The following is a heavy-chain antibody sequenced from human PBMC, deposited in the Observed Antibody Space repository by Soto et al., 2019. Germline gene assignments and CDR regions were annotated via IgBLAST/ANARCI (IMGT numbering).Heavy chain of an antibody. J-gene: IGHJ4*02. CDR2: MYYSGNA. CDR1: GASISRYY. D-gene: IGHD1-26*01. Sequence: QVQLQESGPGLVKPSETLSLTCTVSGASISRYYWSWIRQSPGKGLEWIGYMYYSGNANYNPSLRSRITISVHTSQHQFSLSLNSVTAADTAVYCCAREYPVHSAYFDYWGQGILVSVSS. CDR3: AREYPVHSAYFDY. V-gene: IGHV4-59*01.